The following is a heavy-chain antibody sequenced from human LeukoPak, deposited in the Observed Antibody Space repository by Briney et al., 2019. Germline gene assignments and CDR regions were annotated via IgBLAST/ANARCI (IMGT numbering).Heavy chain of an antibody. J-gene: IGHJ3*02. V-gene: IGHV5-51*01. CDR2: IYPGDSDT. CDR3: ARQKEDSSGWSGAFDI. Sequence: GESLQISCKGSGYSFTSYWIGWVRQMPGKGLEWMGIIYPGDSDTRYSPSFQGQVTISADKSISTAYLQWSSLKASDTAMYYCARQKEDSSGWSGAFDIWGQGTMVTVSS. CDR1: GYSFTSYW. D-gene: IGHD6-19*01.